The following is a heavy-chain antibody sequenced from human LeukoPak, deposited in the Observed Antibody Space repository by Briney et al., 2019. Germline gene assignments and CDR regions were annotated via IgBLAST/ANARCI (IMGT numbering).Heavy chain of an antibody. CDR2: IYSGGST. CDR3: AYGDGPRALDY. CDR1: GFTVSSNH. V-gene: IGHV3-53*04. J-gene: IGHJ4*02. Sequence: PRGSLRLSCAASGFTVSSNHMSWVRQAPGKGLEWVSVIYSGGSTYYADSVKGRFTISRHNSKNTLYLQMNSLRAEDTAVYYCAYGDGPRALDYWGQGTLVTGSS. D-gene: IGHD4-17*01.